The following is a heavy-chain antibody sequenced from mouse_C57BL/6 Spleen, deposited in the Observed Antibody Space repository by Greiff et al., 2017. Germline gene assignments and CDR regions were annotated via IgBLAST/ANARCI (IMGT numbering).Heavy chain of an antibody. CDR2: IDPENGDT. Sequence: VQLQQSGAELVKPGASVKLSCTASGFNIKDYYMHWVKQRTEQGLEWIGWIDPENGDTEYASKFQGKATITADTSSNTAYLQLSSLTSEDTAVYYCTTGLRRDAWFAYWGQGTLVTVSA. V-gene: IGHV14-4*01. CDR3: TTGLRRDAWFAY. CDR1: GFNIKDYY. D-gene: IGHD2-4*01. J-gene: IGHJ3*01.